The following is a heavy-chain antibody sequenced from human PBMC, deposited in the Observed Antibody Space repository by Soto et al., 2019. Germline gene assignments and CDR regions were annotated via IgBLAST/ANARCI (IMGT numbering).Heavy chain of an antibody. J-gene: IGHJ4*02. D-gene: IGHD3-22*01. V-gene: IGHV3-23*01. CDR2: ISGSGGST. CDR1: GFTFSSYA. Sequence: GGSLRLSCAASGFTFSSYAMSWVRQAPGKGLEWVSAISGSGGSTYYADSVKGRFTISRDNSKNTLYLQMNSLRAEDTAVYYCAKDRPYSYDSSGYYFDYWGQGTLVTVS. CDR3: AKDRPYSYDSSGYYFDY.